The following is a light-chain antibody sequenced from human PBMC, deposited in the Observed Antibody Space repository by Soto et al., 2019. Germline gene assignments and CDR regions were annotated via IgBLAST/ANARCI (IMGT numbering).Light chain of an antibody. CDR3: QQYGSSPRT. J-gene: IGKJ2*02. CDR1: QSVSSSY. CDR2: GAS. Sequence: EMVLTQSPGTLSLSPGERATLSCRASQSVSSSYLAWYQQKPGQAPRLLIYGASSRATGIPDRFSGSGSGTDFTLTISRLEPEDVAVYCCQQYGSSPRTFGQGTKLEIK. V-gene: IGKV3-20*01.